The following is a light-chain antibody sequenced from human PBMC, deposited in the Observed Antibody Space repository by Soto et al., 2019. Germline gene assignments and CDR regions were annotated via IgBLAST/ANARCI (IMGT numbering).Light chain of an antibody. J-gene: IGLJ1*01. Sequence: QSALTEPPGACGSPGQSMTISCCGTSSDNGGYYYVSWSQQHPGIAPKLMVSEAPNRPSGVSNRFSGTKSGHTAYLPISGLQVEDEAEYFCLLYTTTSTHGFGTGTKGTVL. V-gene: IGLV2-14*01. CDR1: SSDNGGYYY. CDR3: LLYTTTSTHG. CDR2: EAP.